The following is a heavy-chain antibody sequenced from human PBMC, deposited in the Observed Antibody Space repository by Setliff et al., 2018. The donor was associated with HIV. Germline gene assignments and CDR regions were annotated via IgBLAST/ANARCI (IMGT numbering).Heavy chain of an antibody. CDR2: IRSSGDT. J-gene: IGHJ4*02. Sequence: PSETLSLTCTVSGASISSHNYYWGWIRQSPGKGLEWIASIRSSGDTYYNPSLQSRVIISVDTSNNQISLKLTSVTAADTAVYYCTIPASSLAPNWGRRTQVTVSS. V-gene: IGHV4-39*01. CDR3: TIPASSLAPN. CDR1: GASISSHNYY.